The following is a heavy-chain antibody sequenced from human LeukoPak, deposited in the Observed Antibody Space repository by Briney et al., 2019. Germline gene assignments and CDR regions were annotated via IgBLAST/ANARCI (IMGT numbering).Heavy chain of an antibody. Sequence: SETLSLTCAVYGGSFSGYYWSWIRQPPGKGLEWIGEINHSGSTNYNPSLKSRVTISVDTSKNQFSLKLSSVTAADTAMYYCARSGTLPALVVVTAINDAFDIWGQGTMVTVSS. D-gene: IGHD2-21*02. J-gene: IGHJ3*02. V-gene: IGHV4-34*01. CDR3: ARSGTLPALVVVTAINDAFDI. CDR1: GGSFSGYY. CDR2: INHSGST.